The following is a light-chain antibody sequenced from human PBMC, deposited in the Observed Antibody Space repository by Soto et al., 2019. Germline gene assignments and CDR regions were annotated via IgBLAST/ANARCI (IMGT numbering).Light chain of an antibody. Sequence: DIQVTQSPSTLSASVGDRVTITCGASQSIGTWLAWYQQKPGKAPKLLIFDASTLESGVPSRFSGSGSGTDFTLTISSLQPDDFATYSCQQYSDSSGAFGQGTRVEIK. V-gene: IGKV1-5*01. CDR2: DAS. J-gene: IGKJ1*01. CDR3: QQYSDSSGA. CDR1: QSIGTW.